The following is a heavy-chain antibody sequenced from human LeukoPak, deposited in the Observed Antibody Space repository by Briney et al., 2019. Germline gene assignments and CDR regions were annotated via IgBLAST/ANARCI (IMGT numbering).Heavy chain of an antibody. D-gene: IGHD3-10*01. Sequence: GESLKISCKGSGYLFTSYWIAWVRQMPGKGLEWMGIIYPADSDTRYSLSFQGQVTISADKSISTAFLRWTSLKASDTAIYYCARGRGTGSPIGPRYFDLWGRGTLVTVSS. J-gene: IGHJ2*01. CDR3: ARGRGTGSPIGPRYFDL. CDR1: GYLFTSYW. CDR2: IYPADSDT. V-gene: IGHV5-51*01.